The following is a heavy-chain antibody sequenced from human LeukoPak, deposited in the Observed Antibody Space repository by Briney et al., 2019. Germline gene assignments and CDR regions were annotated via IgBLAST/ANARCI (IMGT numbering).Heavy chain of an antibody. V-gene: IGHV3-30-3*01. CDR1: GFTFSSYA. CDR3: ARGMGNSSPFGDAFDI. J-gene: IGHJ3*02. Sequence: GRSLRLSCAASGFTFSSYAMHWVRQAPGKGLEWVAVISYDGSNKYYADSVKGRFTISRDNSKNTLYLQMNSLRAEDTAVYYCARGMGNSSPFGDAFDIWGQGTMVTVSS. D-gene: IGHD6-13*01. CDR2: ISYDGSNK.